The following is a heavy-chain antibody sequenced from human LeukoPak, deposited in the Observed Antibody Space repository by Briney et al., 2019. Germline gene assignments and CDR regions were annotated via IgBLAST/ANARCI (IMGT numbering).Heavy chain of an antibody. CDR3: ARKLYSRDDY. CDR1: GFTVSTNY. D-gene: IGHD5-18*01. Sequence: GGSLRLSCAASGFTVSTNYMSWVRQAPGKGLEWVSVIYSGGTTYYADSVQGRFTISRDNSQTTLYLQMSSLRAEDTAVYYCARKLYSRDDYWGQGTLVTVSS. V-gene: IGHV3-66*01. CDR2: IYSGGTT. J-gene: IGHJ4*02.